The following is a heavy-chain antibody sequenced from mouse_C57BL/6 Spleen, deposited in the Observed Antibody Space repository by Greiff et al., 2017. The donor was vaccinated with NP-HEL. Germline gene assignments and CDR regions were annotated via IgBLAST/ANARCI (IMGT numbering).Heavy chain of an antibody. D-gene: IGHD1-1*01. V-gene: IGHV6-6*01. J-gene: IGHJ3*01. CDR1: GFTFSDAW. CDR2: IRNKANNHAT. Sequence: EVQLQESGGGLVQPGGSMKLSCAASGFTFSDAWMDWVRQSPEKGLEWVAEIRNKANNHATYYAESVKGRFTISRDDSKSSVYLQMNSLRAEDTGIYYCTRRGTTVPSWFAYWGQGTLVTVSA. CDR3: TRRGTTVPSWFAY.